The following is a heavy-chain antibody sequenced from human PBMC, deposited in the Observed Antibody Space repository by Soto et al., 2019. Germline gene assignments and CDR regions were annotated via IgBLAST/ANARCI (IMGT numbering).Heavy chain of an antibody. J-gene: IGHJ4*02. V-gene: IGHV1-2*02. Sequence: SLKVSCKASGYTFTDSFIHWVRQAPGQGLEWMGWINPNNGRTTLAPKFQGRVTLIRDTSINTAYMDLSRLRSDDTAVYYCAREDADRGSFDFWGQGTLVTVYS. CDR1: GYTFTDSF. CDR3: AREDADRGSFDF. CDR2: INPNNGRT.